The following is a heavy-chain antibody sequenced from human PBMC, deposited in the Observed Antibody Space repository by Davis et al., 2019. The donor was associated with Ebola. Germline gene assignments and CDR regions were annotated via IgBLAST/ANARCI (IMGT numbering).Heavy chain of an antibody. D-gene: IGHD2-8*02. V-gene: IGHV3-7*01. Sequence: GESLKISCAASGFTFSSYWMSWVRQAPGKGLEWVANIKQDGSEKYYVDSVKGRFTISRDNAKNSLYLQMNSLRAEDTAVYYCARDSCTGGVCYSYYFDYWGQGTLVTVSS. J-gene: IGHJ4*02. CDR2: IKQDGSEK. CDR3: ARDSCTGGVCYSYYFDY. CDR1: GFTFSSYW.